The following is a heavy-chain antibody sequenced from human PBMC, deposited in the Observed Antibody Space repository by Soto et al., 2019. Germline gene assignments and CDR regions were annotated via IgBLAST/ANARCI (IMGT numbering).Heavy chain of an antibody. CDR1: GGTFSSYA. CDR3: GPGVVGAEWYYYGMDV. Sequence: SVKVSCKASGGTFSSYAISWVRQAPGQGLEWMGGIIPIFGTANYAQKFQGRVTITADESTSTAYMELSSLRSEDTAVYYCGPGVVGAEWYYYGMDVWGQGTTVTVSS. D-gene: IGHD1-26*01. CDR2: IIPIFGTA. V-gene: IGHV1-69*13. J-gene: IGHJ6*02.